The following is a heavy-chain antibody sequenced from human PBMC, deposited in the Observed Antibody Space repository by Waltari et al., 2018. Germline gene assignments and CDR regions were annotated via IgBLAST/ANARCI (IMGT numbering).Heavy chain of an antibody. V-gene: IGHV1-46*01. CDR1: GYTFTSYF. CDR2: INPSGVSP. J-gene: IGHJ4*02. CDR3: ARYYVGWYYFDY. D-gene: IGHD3-16*01. Sequence: QVQLVQSGAEVKKPGASVKVSCKASGYTFTSYFLHWVRQAPGQGLEWMGIINPSGVSPTHAQKFQGRVTMTSDTSTSTVYMELSSLRSEDTAVYFCARYYVGWYYFDYWGQGALVTVSS.